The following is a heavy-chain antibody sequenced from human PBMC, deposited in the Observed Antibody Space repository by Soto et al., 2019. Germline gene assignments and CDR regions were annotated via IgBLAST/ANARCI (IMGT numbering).Heavy chain of an antibody. V-gene: IGHV1-18*01. CDR2: ISPYNGNT. CDR1: GSTFTTYG. D-gene: IGHD1-26*01. CDR3: ARGGSYYADVIQGAFDI. J-gene: IGHJ3*02. Sequence: QVQLVQSGAEVRKPGASVKVSCKASGSTFTTYGISWVRQAPGQGLEWMGWISPYNGNTNYAQKLQGRVTMTTDTSTSTAYIERRSLRSDATAVYYCARGGSYYADVIQGAFDIWGQGTMVTVSS.